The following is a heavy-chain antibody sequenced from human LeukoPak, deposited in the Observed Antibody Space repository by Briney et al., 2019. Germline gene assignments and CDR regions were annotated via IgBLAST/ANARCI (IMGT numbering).Heavy chain of an antibody. D-gene: IGHD6-13*01. CDR2: ISYDGSNK. CDR1: GFTFSSYA. CDR3: ARGDSSSWYYASYYYYYGMDV. J-gene: IGHJ6*02. Sequence: PGGSLRLSCAASGFTFSSYAMHWVRQAPGKGLEWVAVISYDGSNKYYADSVKGRFTISRDNSKNTLYLQMNSLRAEDTAVYYCARGDSSSWYYASYYYYYGMDVWGQGTTITVSS. V-gene: IGHV3-30*04.